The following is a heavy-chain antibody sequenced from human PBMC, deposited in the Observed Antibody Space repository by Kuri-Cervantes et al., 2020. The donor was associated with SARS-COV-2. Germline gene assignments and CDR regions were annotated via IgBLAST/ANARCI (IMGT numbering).Heavy chain of an antibody. V-gene: IGHV4-31*03. D-gene: IGHD3-3*01. Sequence: SETLSLTCTVSGGSISSGGYYWSWIRQHPGKGLEWIGYIYYSGSTYYNPSLKSRVTISVDTSKNQFSLKLSSVTAADTAVYYCARVPFWSGYYKDYYYYGMDVWGQGTTVTDSS. CDR2: IYYSGST. J-gene: IGHJ6*02. CDR3: ARVPFWSGYYKDYYYYGMDV. CDR1: GGSISSGGYY.